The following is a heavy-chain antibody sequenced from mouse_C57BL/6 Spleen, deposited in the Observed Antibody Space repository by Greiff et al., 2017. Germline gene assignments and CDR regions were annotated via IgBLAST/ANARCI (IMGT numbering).Heavy chain of an antibody. CDR2: IYPGGGYT. J-gene: IGHJ2*01. Sequence: QVQLQQSGAELVRPGTSVKMSCKASGYTFTNYWIGWAKQRPGHGLEWIGDIYPGGGYTNYNEKFKGKATLTADKSSSTAYMQLSSLTSEDSAIYYCARGDYNQGYFDYWGQGTTLTVSA. CDR1: GYTFTNYW. V-gene: IGHV1-63*01. CDR3: ARGDYNQGYFDY. D-gene: IGHD1-3*01.